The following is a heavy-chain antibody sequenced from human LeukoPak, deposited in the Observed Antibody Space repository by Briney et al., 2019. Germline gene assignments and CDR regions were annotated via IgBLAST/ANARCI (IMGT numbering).Heavy chain of an antibody. D-gene: IGHD3-22*01. V-gene: IGHV1-18*01. CDR1: GYTFTIYG. J-gene: IGHJ4*02. Sequence: ASVTVSLKCSGYTFTIYGISWVRLPPAQGLERMGWSSDDNGNKNYAQKLQGRVTMTTDTSTSTAYLELRSLRSDDTAVYYCARGGYDSSGYYSPFDYWGQGTLVTVSS. CDR2: SSDDNGNK. CDR3: ARGGYDSSGYYSPFDY.